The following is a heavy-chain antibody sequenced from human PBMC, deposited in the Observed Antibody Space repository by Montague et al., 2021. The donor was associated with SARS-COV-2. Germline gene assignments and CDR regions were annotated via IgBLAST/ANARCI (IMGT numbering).Heavy chain of an antibody. CDR2: ISDGGSST. Sequence: SLRLSCAASGFTFSSYAMNWVRQAPGKGLECVSVISDGGSSTYYADSVKGRFTISRDNSKNTLYLQMNSLRAEDTAIYYCARHFYDNDEIYPDAMDYWGQGTLVAVSS. CDR1: GFTFSSYA. CDR3: ARHFYDNDEIYPDAMDY. J-gene: IGHJ4*02. D-gene: IGHD2/OR15-2a*01. V-gene: IGHV3-23*01.